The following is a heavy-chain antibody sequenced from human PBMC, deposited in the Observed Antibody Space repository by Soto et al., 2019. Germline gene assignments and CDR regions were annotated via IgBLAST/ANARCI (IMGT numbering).Heavy chain of an antibody. Sequence: HPGGSLRLSCSASGFAFSSYAMHWVRQTPGKGLEYVSAISPQGGSTYYADSVKGRFTISRDDSKNTVYLQMNSLRAEDTAVYYCEISYFEWSGDAFDLWGQGTMVTVSS. CDR1: GFAFSSYA. CDR3: EISYFEWSGDAFDL. V-gene: IGHV3-64*04. J-gene: IGHJ3*01. CDR2: ISPQGGST. D-gene: IGHD3-9*01.